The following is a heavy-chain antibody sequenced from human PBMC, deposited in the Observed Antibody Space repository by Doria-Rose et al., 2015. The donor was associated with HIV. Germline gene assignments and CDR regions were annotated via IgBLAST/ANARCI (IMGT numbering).Heavy chain of an antibody. V-gene: IGHV2-26*01. J-gene: IGHJ4*02. D-gene: IGHD6-13*01. Sequence: QVTLKESGPVLVKPTETLTLTCTVSGVSLSSPGMGVSWIRQPPGKALEWLANIFSDDERSYKTSLKSRLTISRGTSKSKVVLTMTDMDPVDTATYYCARIKSSRWYHKYYFDFWGQGTLVTVSA. CDR3: ARIKSSRWYHKYYFDF. CDR1: GVSLSSPGMG. CDR2: IFSDDER.